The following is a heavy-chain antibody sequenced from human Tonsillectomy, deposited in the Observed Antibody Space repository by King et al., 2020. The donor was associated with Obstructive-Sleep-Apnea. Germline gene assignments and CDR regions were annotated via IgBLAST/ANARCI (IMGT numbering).Heavy chain of an antibody. CDR2: ISYDGSNK. CDR3: ARGDTAMVGGYYGMDV. CDR1: GFTFSSYA. Sequence: VQLVESGGGVVQPGRSLRLSCAASGFTFSSYAMHWVRQAPGKGLEWVAVISYDGSNKYYADSVKGRFTISRDNSKNTLYLQMNSLRAEDTAVYHCARGDTAMVGGYYGMDVWGQGTTVTVSS. D-gene: IGHD5-18*01. J-gene: IGHJ6*02. V-gene: IGHV3-30*04.